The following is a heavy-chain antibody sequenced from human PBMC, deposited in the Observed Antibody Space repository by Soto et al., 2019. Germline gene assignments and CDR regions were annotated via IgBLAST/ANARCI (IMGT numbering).Heavy chain of an antibody. CDR2: ISAYNGNT. CDR1: GYTFTSYG. Sequence: QVQLVQSGAEVKKPGASVKVSCKASGYTFTSYGISWVRQAPGQGLEWMGWISAYNGNTNYAQKLQGRVTMTTDTSTSTAYMELRSLGSDDTAVYYCARDDFWSGYYTGDLSYYYYYGMDVWGQGTTVTVSS. CDR3: ARDDFWSGYYTGDLSYYYYYGMDV. J-gene: IGHJ6*02. V-gene: IGHV1-18*01. D-gene: IGHD3-3*01.